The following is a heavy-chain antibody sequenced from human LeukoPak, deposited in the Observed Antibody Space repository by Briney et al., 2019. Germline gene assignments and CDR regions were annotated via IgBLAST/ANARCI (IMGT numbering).Heavy chain of an antibody. CDR3: ARAGELRYMDV. D-gene: IGHD3-16*01. V-gene: IGHV3-11*04. Sequence: GGSLRLSCAASGFAFTTYYMSWVRQAPGKGLEWVSTIKGIGPTTYYADSVKGRFTISRDNAKNSLFLQMSSLRADDTAIYYCARAGELRYMDVWGKGTAVTVSS. J-gene: IGHJ6*03. CDR2: IKGIGPTT. CDR1: GFAFTTYY.